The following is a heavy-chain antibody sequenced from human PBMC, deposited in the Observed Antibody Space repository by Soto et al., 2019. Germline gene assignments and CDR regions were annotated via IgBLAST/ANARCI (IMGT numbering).Heavy chain of an antibody. Sequence: QITLKESGPTLVKSTQTLTLTCTFSWFSLSTSGVGVGWIRQPPGKALEWLALIYWDDDKRYSPSLKSRLTINKDTDKNHVVLTRPNRAPVDTATYYCAQRQSIAVAVPYYFDYWGQGTLVTVSS. J-gene: IGHJ4*02. CDR3: AQRQSIAVAVPYYFDY. D-gene: IGHD6-19*01. CDR1: WFSLSTSGVG. CDR2: IYWDDDK. V-gene: IGHV2-5*02.